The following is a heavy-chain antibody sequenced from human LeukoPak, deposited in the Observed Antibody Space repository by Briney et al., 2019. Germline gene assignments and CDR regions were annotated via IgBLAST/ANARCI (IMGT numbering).Heavy chain of an antibody. J-gene: IGHJ4*02. V-gene: IGHV3-33*08. D-gene: IGHD6-13*01. CDR2: VWYDGNNK. CDR1: GFTFSSYG. Sequence: GGSLRLSCAASGFTFSSYGMHWVRQAPGKGLEWVAIVWYDGNNKYYADSVKGRFTVSRDNSKDTVSLQLNSLRAEDTAVYYCARGSEAAAGAFDYWGQGALVTVPS. CDR3: ARGSEAAAGAFDY.